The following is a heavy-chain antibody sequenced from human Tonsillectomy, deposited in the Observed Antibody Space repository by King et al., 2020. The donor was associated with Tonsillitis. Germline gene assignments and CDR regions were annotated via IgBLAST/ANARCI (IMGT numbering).Heavy chain of an antibody. Sequence: QLVQSGAEVKRPGASVMVSCTASGYTFTSYALHWVRQAPGQRPEWMGWINAGNGNTKYSQMLQGRVTFTSDTSASTGYMEVSSLRSEDTAVYYCLSPLRATPYWGQGTLVTVSS. CDR2: INAGNGNT. CDR1: GYTFTSYA. J-gene: IGHJ4*02. D-gene: IGHD4-23*01. V-gene: IGHV1-3*01. CDR3: LSPLRATPY.